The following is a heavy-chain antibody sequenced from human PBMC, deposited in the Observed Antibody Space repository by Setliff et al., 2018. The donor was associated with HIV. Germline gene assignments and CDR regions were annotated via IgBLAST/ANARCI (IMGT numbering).Heavy chain of an antibody. CDR3: ARDRYAGEIDY. Sequence: SETLSLTCTVSGGSISTYYWSWIRQPPGKGLEWIGSIYYTGSTYFNPSLKSRLTLSIDTSKNQFSLKLSSVIAADTAVYYCARDRYAGEIDYWGQGTLVTVSS. V-gene: IGHV4-59*12. D-gene: IGHD3-10*01. J-gene: IGHJ4*02. CDR1: GGSISTYY. CDR2: IYYTGST.